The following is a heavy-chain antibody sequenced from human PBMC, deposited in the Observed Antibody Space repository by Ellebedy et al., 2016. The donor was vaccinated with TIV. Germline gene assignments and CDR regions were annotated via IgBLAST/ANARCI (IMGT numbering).Heavy chain of an antibody. CDR3: ARDETPDNFDY. V-gene: IGHV1-18*01. CDR2: ISAQNGGT. CDR1: GYTFTSHG. J-gene: IGHJ4*02. Sequence: AASVKVSCKASGYTFTSHGISWVRQAPGQGLEWMGWISAQNGGTNDAQKFRGRVTMTTNTPTSTAYMELRSLTSDDTAVYYGARDETPDNFDYWGQGTLVTVSS.